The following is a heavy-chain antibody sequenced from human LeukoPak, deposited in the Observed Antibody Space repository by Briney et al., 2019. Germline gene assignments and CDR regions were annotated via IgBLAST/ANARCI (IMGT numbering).Heavy chain of an antibody. J-gene: IGHJ1*01. V-gene: IGHV4-34*01. Sequence: PSETLSLTCAVYGGSFSGYYWSWIRQPPGKGLEWIGEINHSGSTNYNPSLKSRVTISVDTSKNQFSLKLSSVTAADTAVYYCARPRGCGGDCYSRGYFQHWGQGTLVTVSS. CDR2: INHSGST. D-gene: IGHD2-21*02. CDR3: ARPRGCGGDCYSRGYFQH. CDR1: GGSFSGYY.